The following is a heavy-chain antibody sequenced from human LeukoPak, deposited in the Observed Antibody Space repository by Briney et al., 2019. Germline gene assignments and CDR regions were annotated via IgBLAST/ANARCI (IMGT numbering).Heavy chain of an antibody. CDR1: GYSFTSYW. CDR3: ARTMVRGVIIPWYFDY. V-gene: IGHV5-51*01. Sequence: GESLKISCKGCGYSFTSYWIGWVRQMPGKGLEWMGIIYPGDSDTRYSPSFQGQVTISADKSISTAYLQWSSLKASDTAMYYCARTMVRGVIIPWYFDYRGQGTLVTVSS. D-gene: IGHD3-10*01. J-gene: IGHJ4*02. CDR2: IYPGDSDT.